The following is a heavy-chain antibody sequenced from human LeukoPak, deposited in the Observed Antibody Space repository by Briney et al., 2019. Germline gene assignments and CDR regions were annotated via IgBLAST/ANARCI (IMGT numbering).Heavy chain of an antibody. CDR2: ISTSGGT. Sequence: SETLSLTCTVSGGSISSGTYYWSWIRQPAGKGLEWIGRISTSGGTNYNPSLQSRVTISVDTSKNQFSLKLSSVTAADTAVYYCARDSYSNSSPLGYWGQGTLVTVSS. CDR3: ARDSYSNSSPLGY. J-gene: IGHJ4*02. D-gene: IGHD4-11*01. CDR1: GGSISSGTYY. V-gene: IGHV4-61*02.